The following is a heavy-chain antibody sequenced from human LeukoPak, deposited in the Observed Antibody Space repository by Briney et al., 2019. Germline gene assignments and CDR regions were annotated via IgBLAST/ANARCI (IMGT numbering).Heavy chain of an antibody. CDR3: VRDYMVTKWKKYYFDY. D-gene: IGHD5-18*01. J-gene: IGHJ4*02. V-gene: IGHV3-21*01. CDR1: GFTFSSYS. Sequence: GGSLRLSCAASGFTFSSYSMNWVRQAPGKGLEWVSSISSSSSYIYYADSVKGRFTISRDNAKNSLYLQMNSLRAEDTAVYYCVRDYMVTKWKKYYFDYWGQGTLVTVSS. CDR2: ISSSSSYI.